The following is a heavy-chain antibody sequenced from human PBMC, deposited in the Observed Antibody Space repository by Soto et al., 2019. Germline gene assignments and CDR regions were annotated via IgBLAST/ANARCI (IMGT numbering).Heavy chain of an antibody. CDR3: ARVVTAVTAEGPEYYHYYGMDV. CDR2: ISSDGSNE. J-gene: IGHJ6*02. Sequence: GSLRLSCAASGFTFSRYALHWVRQAPGKGLECVAIISSDGSNEYYADSVRGRFTISRDNSMNTLYLQMNSLRVEDTAMYYCARVVTAVTAEGPEYYHYYGMDVWGQGTTVTVSS. CDR1: GFTFSRYA. D-gene: IGHD4-17*01. V-gene: IGHV3-30-3*01.